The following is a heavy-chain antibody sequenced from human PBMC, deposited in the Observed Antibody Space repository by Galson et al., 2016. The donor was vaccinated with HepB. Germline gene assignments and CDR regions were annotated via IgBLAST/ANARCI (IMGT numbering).Heavy chain of an antibody. CDR3: ARDLKGRQLVPGRYYYYMDV. D-gene: IGHD6-6*01. Sequence: TLSLTCTVSGGSISSGSYYWSRIRQPAGKGLERIGRIYTSGSTNYNPSLKSRVTISVDTSKNQFSLKLSSVTAADTAVYYCARDLKGRQLVPGRYYYYMDVWGKGTTVTVSS. J-gene: IGHJ6*03. V-gene: IGHV4-61*02. CDR2: IYTSGST. CDR1: GGSISSGSYY.